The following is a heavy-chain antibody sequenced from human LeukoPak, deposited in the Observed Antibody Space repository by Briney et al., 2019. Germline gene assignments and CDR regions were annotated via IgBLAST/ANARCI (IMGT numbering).Heavy chain of an antibody. V-gene: IGHV3-74*01. J-gene: IGHJ4*02. CDR3: ARGVGAIHSFDC. CDR2: INTDGSRT. D-gene: IGHD3-16*01. CDR1: GFTFSNYW. Sequence: PGGSLRLFCAASGFTFSNYWMDWVRQAPGKGLVWVSRINTDGSRTTYADSVKGRFTIFRDNAKNTLYLQMNSLRADDTAVYFCARGVGAIHSFDCWGQGALVTVSS.